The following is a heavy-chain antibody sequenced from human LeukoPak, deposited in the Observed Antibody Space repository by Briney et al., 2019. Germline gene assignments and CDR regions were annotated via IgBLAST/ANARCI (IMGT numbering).Heavy chain of an antibody. J-gene: IGHJ4*02. CDR3: AREEANYGIDY. CDR2: IYYSGST. Sequence: PSETLSLTCTVSGGSIRSSTSYWGWIRQPPGKGLEWIGSIYYSGSTYYSPSLKSRVTMSVDTPKNQFSLKVRSVTAADTAVYYCAREEANYGIDYWGQGALVTVSS. D-gene: IGHD4-17*01. CDR1: GGSIRSSTSY. V-gene: IGHV4-39*02.